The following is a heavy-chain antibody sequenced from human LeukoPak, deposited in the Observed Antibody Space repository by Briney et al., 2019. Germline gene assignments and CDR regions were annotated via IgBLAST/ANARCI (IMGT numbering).Heavy chain of an antibody. D-gene: IGHD3-22*01. J-gene: IGHJ4*02. CDR3: ARGARREITMIEGS. CDR1: GGTFSSYA. V-gene: IGHV1-69*06. CDR2: IIPIFGTA. Sequence: SVKVSCKASGGTFSSYAISWVRQAPGQGLEWMGGIIPIFGTANYAQKFQGRVTITADKSTSTAYMELSSLRSEDTAVYYCARGARREITMIEGSWGQGTLVTVSS.